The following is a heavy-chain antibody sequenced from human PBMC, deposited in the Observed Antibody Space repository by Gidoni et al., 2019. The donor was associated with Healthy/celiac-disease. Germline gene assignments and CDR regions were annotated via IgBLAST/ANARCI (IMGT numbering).Heavy chain of an antibody. CDR2: ISSNGGST. J-gene: IGHJ5*02. V-gene: IGHV3-64D*06. CDR3: GTAAPHLPFTYNWFDP. Sequence: EVQLVESGGGLVQPGGSLRLSCSASGFTFSSYAMHWVRQAPGKGLEYVSAISSNGGSTYYADSVKGRFTISRDNSKNTLYLQMSSLRAEDTAVYYCGTAAPHLPFTYNWFDPWGQGTLVTVSS. CDR1: GFTFSSYA.